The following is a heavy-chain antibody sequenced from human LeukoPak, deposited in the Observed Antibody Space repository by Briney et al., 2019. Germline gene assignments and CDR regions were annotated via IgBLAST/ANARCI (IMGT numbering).Heavy chain of an antibody. V-gene: IGHV1-2*02. CDR3: AREDSGWYVDY. J-gene: IGHJ4*02. CDR1: GYTFTGYY. CDR2: INPNSGGT. D-gene: IGHD6-19*01. Sequence: ASVKVSCKASGYTFTGYYMHWVREAPGQGLEWMGWINPNSGGTSYAQKFQGRVTMTRDTSISTAYMELSRLTSDDTAVYYCAREDSGWYVDYWGQGTLVTVSS.